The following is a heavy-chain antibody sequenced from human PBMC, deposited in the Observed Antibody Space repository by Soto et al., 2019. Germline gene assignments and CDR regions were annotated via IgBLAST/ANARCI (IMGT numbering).Heavy chain of an antibody. J-gene: IGHJ4*02. CDR3: ARALYYYDSGAYSDLSDY. CDR1: GGTFSSYS. Sequence: ASVKVSCKASGGTFSSYSISWVRQAPGQGLEWMGGIIPIFGSANYAQKFQGRVTITADESTSTAYMELSSLRSDDTAVYYCARALYYYDSGAYSDLSDYWGQGTLVTVSS. D-gene: IGHD3-22*01. CDR2: IIPIFGSA. V-gene: IGHV1-69*13.